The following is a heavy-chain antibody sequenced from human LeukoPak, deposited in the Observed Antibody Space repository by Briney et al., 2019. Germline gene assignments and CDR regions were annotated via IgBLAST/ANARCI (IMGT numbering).Heavy chain of an antibody. CDR2: IYYSGST. CDR3: ARDAYGSGSYYRGPFDY. V-gene: IGHV4-30-4*01. J-gene: IGHJ4*02. Sequence: SQTLSLTCTVSGDSITSGGYYWSWIRQPPGKGLEWIGYIYYSGSTYYNPSLKSRVTISVDTSKNQFSLKLSSVTAADTAVYYCARDAYGSGSYYRGPFDYWGQGTLVTVSS. D-gene: IGHD3-10*01. CDR1: GDSITSGGYY.